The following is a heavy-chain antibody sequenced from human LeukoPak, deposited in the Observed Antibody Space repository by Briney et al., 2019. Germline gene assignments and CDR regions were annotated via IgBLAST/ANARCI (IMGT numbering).Heavy chain of an antibody. D-gene: IGHD3-22*01. J-gene: IGHJ4*02. CDR2: ITSRGEST. Sequence: GGSLRLSCAASGFTFSIYAMSWVRQAPGKGLQWVSSITSRGESTWYVDSVEGRFTITRDNSENTLYLQMHSLRAEDTAVYYCARDRPNYYGSDGHYYRRDGDYWGRGTLVSVSS. CDR3: ARDRPNYYGSDGHYYRRDGDY. V-gene: IGHV3-23*01. CDR1: GFTFSIYA.